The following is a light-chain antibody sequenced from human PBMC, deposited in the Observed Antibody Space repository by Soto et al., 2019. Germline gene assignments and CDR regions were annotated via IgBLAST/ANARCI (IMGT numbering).Light chain of an antibody. J-gene: IGKJ5*01. Sequence: AIQLTQSPSSLSASVEDRVTITCRASQGISSALAWYQQKPGKAPKLLIYDASSLESGVPSRFSGSGSGTDFILTISSLQPEDFATYYCQQFNNYITFGQGTRLEIK. CDR2: DAS. V-gene: IGKV1D-13*01. CDR3: QQFNNYIT. CDR1: QGISSA.